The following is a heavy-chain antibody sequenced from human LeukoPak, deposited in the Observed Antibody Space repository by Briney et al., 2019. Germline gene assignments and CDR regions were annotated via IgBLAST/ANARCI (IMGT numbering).Heavy chain of an antibody. CDR1: GFPFSSFD. Sequence: GGSLRLSCAASGFPFSSFDMSWVRQAPGKGLEWVSSVSGSGTSTYYADSVRGRFTISRDNSKSTLSLQMNSLRAEDTAIYYCATYRQVLLPFESWGQGTLVTVSS. D-gene: IGHD2-8*02. V-gene: IGHV3-23*01. CDR3: ATYRQVLLPFES. CDR2: VSGSGTST. J-gene: IGHJ4*02.